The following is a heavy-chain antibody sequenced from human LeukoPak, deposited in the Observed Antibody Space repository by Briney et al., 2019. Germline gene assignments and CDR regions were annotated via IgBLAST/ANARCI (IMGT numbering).Heavy chain of an antibody. V-gene: IGHV1-69*05. D-gene: IGHD2-15*01. CDR3: ARDSMDIVVVDNWFDP. CDR1: GGTFISYA. CDR2: IIPIFGTA. Sequence: SVKVSCKASGGTFISYAISWVRQAPGQGLEWMGRIIPIFGTANYAQKFQGRVTITTDESTSTAYMELSSLRSEDTAVYYCARDSMDIVVVDNWFDPWGQGTLVTVSS. J-gene: IGHJ5*02.